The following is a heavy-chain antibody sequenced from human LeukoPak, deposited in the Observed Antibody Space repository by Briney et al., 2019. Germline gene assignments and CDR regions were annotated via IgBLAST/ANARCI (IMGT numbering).Heavy chain of an antibody. CDR3: ARAPMGIATPQAPWNYYYYYMDV. CDR2: ISAYNGNT. D-gene: IGHD6-13*01. V-gene: IGHV1-18*01. CDR1: GYTFTSYG. J-gene: IGHJ6*03. Sequence: ASVKVSCKASGYTFTSYGISWVRQAPGQGLEWMGWISAYNGNTNYAQKLQGRVTMTTDTSTSTVYMELSSLRSEDTAVYYCARAPMGIATPQAPWNYYYYYMDVWGKGTTVTISS.